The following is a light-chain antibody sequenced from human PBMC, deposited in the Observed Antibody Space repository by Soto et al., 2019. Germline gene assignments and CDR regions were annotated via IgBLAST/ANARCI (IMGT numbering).Light chain of an antibody. J-gene: IGLJ2*01. V-gene: IGLV1-47*01. CDR3: AAWDDSLNGEVV. CDR2: RNT. CDR1: SSNIGRDY. Sequence: QPVLTQPLSASGTPGQRVTISCSGSSSNIGRDYVYWYQQLPGTAPKLLIYRNTQRPSGVPDRFSGSKSGTSASLAISGLRSEDEADYYCAAWDDSLNGEVVFGGGTKLTVL.